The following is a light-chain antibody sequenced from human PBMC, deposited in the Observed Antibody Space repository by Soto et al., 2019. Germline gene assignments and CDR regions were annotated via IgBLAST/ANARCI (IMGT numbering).Light chain of an antibody. Sequence: QSVLTQSPSASASLGASVKLTCTLSSGHSSYAIAWHQQQPEKGPPYLMKLNSDGSHSKGDGIPDRFSGSSSGAERYLTISSLQSEDEADYYCQNWGTGTVVFGGGTKLTVL. CDR3: QNWGTGTVV. CDR2: LNSDGSH. V-gene: IGLV4-69*01. J-gene: IGLJ2*01. CDR1: SGHSSYA.